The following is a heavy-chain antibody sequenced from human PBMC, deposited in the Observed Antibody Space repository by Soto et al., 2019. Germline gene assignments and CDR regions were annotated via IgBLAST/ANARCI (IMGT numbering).Heavy chain of an antibody. CDR3: ARALAHPYYDCWSGPVGAFDI. CDR1: GFTFSDYY. D-gene: IGHD3-3*01. Sequence: QVQLVESGGGLVKPGGSLRLSCAASGFTFSDYYMSWIRQAPGKGLEWVSYISSSGSTIYYPDSVKGRFTISRDNAKNSLYLQMNSLRAEDTAVYYCARALAHPYYDCWSGPVGAFDIWGQGTMVTVSS. V-gene: IGHV3-11*01. CDR2: ISSSGSTI. J-gene: IGHJ3*02.